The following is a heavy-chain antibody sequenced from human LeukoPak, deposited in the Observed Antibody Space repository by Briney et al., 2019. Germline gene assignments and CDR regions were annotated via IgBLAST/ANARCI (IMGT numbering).Heavy chain of an antibody. CDR1: GYTFVSYG. CDR2: ISAYNGNT. J-gene: IGHJ4*02. V-gene: IGHV1-18*01. Sequence: ASVKVSCKASGYTFVSYGLSWVRQAPGQGLEWMGWISAYNGNTNYAQKLQGRVTMTTDTSTSTAYMELRSLRSDDTAVYYCARILSGYDYFDYWGQGTLVTVSS. D-gene: IGHD5-12*01. CDR3: ARILSGYDYFDY.